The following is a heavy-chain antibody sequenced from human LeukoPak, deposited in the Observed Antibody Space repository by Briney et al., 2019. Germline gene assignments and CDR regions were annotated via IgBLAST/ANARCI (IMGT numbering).Heavy chain of an antibody. J-gene: IGHJ3*02. CDR1: GCTFSTYW. Sequence: PGGSLRLSCAAPGCTFSTYWMHWVRQVLGKGRGWVSRIKSDGSITTYADSVEGRFTISRDNAKNTVYLQMNSLRAEDTAMYYCRIWFGNSAGFDMWGQGTMVTVSS. V-gene: IGHV3-74*01. D-gene: IGHD3-10*01. CDR3: RIWFGNSAGFDM. CDR2: IKSDGSIT.